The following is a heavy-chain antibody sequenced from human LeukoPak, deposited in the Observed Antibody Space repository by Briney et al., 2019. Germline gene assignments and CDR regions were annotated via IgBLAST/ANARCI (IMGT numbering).Heavy chain of an antibody. CDR2: ISTSGST. V-gene: IGHV3-53*01. CDR3: ADSNYWYPVDY. CDR1: GFTVSSNY. D-gene: IGHD4-11*01. Sequence: PGGSLRLSCAASGFTVSSNYMSWVRQAPGKGLEWVSVISTSGSTYYADSARGRFAISRDNSKNTLYLQMNSLRAEDTAVYYCADSNYWYPVDYWGQGTPVTVSS. J-gene: IGHJ4*02.